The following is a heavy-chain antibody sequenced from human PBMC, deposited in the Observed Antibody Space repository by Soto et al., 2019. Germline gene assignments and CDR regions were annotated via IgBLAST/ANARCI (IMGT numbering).Heavy chain of an antibody. Sequence: GGSLRLSCAASGFTFSSYGMHWVRQAPGKGLEWVAVISYDGSNKYYADSVKGRFTISRDNSKNTLYLQMNSLRAEDTAVYYCAKDLRGSYPTHPFWYYYGMDVWGQGTTVTVSS. CDR2: ISYDGSNK. V-gene: IGHV3-30*18. CDR1: GFTFSSYG. J-gene: IGHJ6*02. D-gene: IGHD1-26*01. CDR3: AKDLRGSYPTHPFWYYYGMDV.